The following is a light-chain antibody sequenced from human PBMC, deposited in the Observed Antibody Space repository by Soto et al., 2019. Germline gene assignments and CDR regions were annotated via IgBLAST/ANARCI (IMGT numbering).Light chain of an antibody. Sequence: IPLTQYPSSTFAIVGDTITIICRASQTFNNYLNWYQHKPGKAPKLLIYAASSLQSGVPSRFSGSGSGTDFTLTISGLQPEDSATYYCQQSYSSSWTFGQGTEVAIK. CDR2: AAS. J-gene: IGKJ1*01. CDR1: QTFNNY. V-gene: IGKV1-39*01. CDR3: QQSYSSSWT.